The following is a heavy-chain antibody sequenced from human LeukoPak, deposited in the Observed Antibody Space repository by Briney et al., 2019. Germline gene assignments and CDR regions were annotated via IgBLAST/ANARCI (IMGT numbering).Heavy chain of an antibody. CDR3: ARGSFRGYCLDTCCYTTNY. CDR1: GYTFRSYD. CDR2: MNPDSGNT. Sequence: ASVKVSCKASGYTFRSYDINWVRQATGQGLEWMGWMNPDSGNTGYAQNFQARVTMTSNTSITTAYMELTSLRSEDTAVYYCARGSFRGYCLDTCCYTTNYWGQGTLVTVSS. J-gene: IGHJ4*02. V-gene: IGHV1-8*01. D-gene: IGHD2-2*02.